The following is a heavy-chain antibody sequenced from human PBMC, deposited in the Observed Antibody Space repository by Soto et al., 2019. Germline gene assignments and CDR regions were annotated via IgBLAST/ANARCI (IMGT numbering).Heavy chain of an antibody. D-gene: IGHD5-18*01. V-gene: IGHV3-23*01. Sequence: PXVSLRLSCAASGFTFSNYAMSWVRQAPGKGLEWISALPERGSSPYYADSVKGRFTISRDNSKNTLYLQMNSLRAEDTAVYYCAKMTSGSYGPNYGMDVWGQGTTVIVSS. CDR2: LPERGSSP. CDR1: GFTFSNYA. J-gene: IGHJ6*02. CDR3: AKMTSGSYGPNYGMDV.